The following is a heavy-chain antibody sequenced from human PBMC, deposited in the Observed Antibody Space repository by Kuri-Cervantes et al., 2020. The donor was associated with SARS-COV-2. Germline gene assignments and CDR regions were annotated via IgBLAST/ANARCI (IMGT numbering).Heavy chain of an antibody. CDR1: GITFSSYA. V-gene: IGHV3-23*01. D-gene: IGHD3-10*01. Sequence: GESLKISCAASGITFSSYAMSWVRQAPGKGLEWVSAITDDGGSTYHADSVKGRFTISRDNSKTTLFLQMNSLRGEDTAVYHCVKGSAASRPYYFDSWGQGTLVTVSS. CDR2: ITDDGGST. J-gene: IGHJ4*02. CDR3: VKGSAASRPYYFDS.